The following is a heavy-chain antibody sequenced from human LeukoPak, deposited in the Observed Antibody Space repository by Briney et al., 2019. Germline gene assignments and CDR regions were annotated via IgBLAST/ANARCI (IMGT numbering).Heavy chain of an antibody. CDR1: GGSISSGGYP. D-gene: IGHD3-10*01. Sequence: SETLSLTCAVSGGSISSGGYPWSWIRQPPGKGLEWIGYIYHSGSTYYHPSLKSRVTISVDRSKNQFSLKLSSVTAADTAVYYCARVNGHYYGSGSYELFDYWGQGTLVTVSS. CDR3: ARVNGHYYGSGSYELFDY. CDR2: IYHSGST. J-gene: IGHJ4*02. V-gene: IGHV4-30-2*01.